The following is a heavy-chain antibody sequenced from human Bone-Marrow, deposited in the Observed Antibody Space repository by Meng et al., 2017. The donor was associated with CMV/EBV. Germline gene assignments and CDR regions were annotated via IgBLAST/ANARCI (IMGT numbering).Heavy chain of an antibody. J-gene: IGHJ4*02. V-gene: IGHV4-4*02. CDR3: ARNHGKSDFDY. Sequence: QVQLQESGPGLVRPSGTLSLTCAVFGGSISGSDWWTWVRQPPGKGLEWIGEISHSGSTNYTPSLKSRVTISVDKSKNQFSLKVSSVIAADTAVYYCARNHGKSDFDYWGQGTLVTVSS. D-gene: IGHD1-14*01. CDR1: GGSISGSDW. CDR2: ISHSGST.